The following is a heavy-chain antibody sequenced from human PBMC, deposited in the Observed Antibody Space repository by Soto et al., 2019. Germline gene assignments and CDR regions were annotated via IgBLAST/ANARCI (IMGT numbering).Heavy chain of an antibody. CDR3: ARLYTGYEAFDY. J-gene: IGHJ4*02. CDR2: IYYSGST. D-gene: IGHD5-12*01. V-gene: IGHV4-30-4*01. CDR1: GGSINSGDYY. Sequence: PSETLSLTCSVSGGSINSGDYYWSWIRQSPGKGLEWIGYIYYSGSTYYNPSLKSRSTISIDTSKNQFFLDVESVTAADTAVYYCARLYTGYEAFDYWGQGTLVTVSS.